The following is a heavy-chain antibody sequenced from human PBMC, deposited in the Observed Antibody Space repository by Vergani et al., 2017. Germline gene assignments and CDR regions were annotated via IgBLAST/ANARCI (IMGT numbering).Heavy chain of an antibody. D-gene: IGHD3-10*01. V-gene: IGHV3-23*01. CDR1: GGSFSGYY. J-gene: IGHJ5*02. Sequence: VQLQQWGAGLLKPSETLSLTCAVYGGSFSGYYWSWVRQAPGKGLEWVSAISGSGGSTYYADSVKGRFTISRDNSKNTLYLQMNSLRAEDTAVYYCAKERVKRYSYNWFDPWGQGTLVTVSS. CDR3: AKERVKRYSYNWFDP. CDR2: ISGSGGST.